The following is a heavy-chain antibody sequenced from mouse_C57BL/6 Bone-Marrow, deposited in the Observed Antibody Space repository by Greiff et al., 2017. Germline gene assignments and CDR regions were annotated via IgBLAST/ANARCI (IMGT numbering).Heavy chain of an antibody. V-gene: IGHV1-58*01. D-gene: IGHD1-1*01. Sequence: SGAELVRPGSSVKMSCKTSGYTFTSYGINWVKQRPGQGLEWIGYIYIGNGYTEYNEKFKGKATLTSDTSSSTAYMQLSSLTSEDSAIYFCEFITTVVATKKFDYWGQGTTLTVSS. CDR3: EFITTVVATKKFDY. CDR1: GYTFTSYG. J-gene: IGHJ2*01. CDR2: IYIGNGYT.